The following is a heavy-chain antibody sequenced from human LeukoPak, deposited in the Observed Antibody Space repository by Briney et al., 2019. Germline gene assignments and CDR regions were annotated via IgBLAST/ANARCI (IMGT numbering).Heavy chain of an antibody. CDR1: GFTFSSYG. V-gene: IGHV3-7*01. J-gene: IGHJ6*03. CDR3: ARDLLGYNYHYMDV. CDR2: IKQDRSEK. Sequence: GGSLRLSCAASGFTFSSYGMSWVRQAPGKGLELVANIKQDRSEKYYVDSVKGRFTISRDNAKHSLYLQMNSLRAEDTAVYYCARDLLGYNYHYMDVWGKGTTVTVSS. D-gene: IGHD2-8*02.